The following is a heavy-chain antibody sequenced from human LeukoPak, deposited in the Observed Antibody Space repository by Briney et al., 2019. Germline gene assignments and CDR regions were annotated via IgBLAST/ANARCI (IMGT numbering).Heavy chain of an antibody. CDR2: ISSSGSTI. V-gene: IGHV3-11*04. CDR3: ARDNAEGGINNDY. D-gene: IGHD1/OR15-1a*01. J-gene: IGHJ4*02. Sequence: PGGSLRLSCAASGFTFSNYYMSWIRQAPGKGLEWVSYISSSGSTIYYADSVKGRFTISRDNAKNSLYLQMNSLRAEDTAVYYCARDNAEGGINNDYWGQGTLVTVSS. CDR1: GFTFSNYY.